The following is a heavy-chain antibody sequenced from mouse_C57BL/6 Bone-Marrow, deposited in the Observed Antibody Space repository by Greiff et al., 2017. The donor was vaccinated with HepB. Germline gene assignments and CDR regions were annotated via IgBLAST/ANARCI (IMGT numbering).Heavy chain of an antibody. CDR3: ARNGYYFDY. D-gene: IGHD2-2*01. CDR2: IHPNSGST. V-gene: IGHV1-64*01. Sequence: QVQLQQPGAELVKPGASVKLSCKASGYTFTSYWMHWVKQRPGQGLEWIGMIHPNSGSTNYNEKFKSKTTLTVDKSSSKAYMQLISLASEDSAVYYCARNGYYFDYWGQGTTLTVSS. J-gene: IGHJ2*01. CDR1: GYTFTSYW.